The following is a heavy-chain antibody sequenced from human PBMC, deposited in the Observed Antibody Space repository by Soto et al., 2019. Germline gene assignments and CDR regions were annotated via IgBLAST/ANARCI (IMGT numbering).Heavy chain of an antibody. D-gene: IGHD2-2*01. CDR2: IYYSGST. J-gene: IGHJ5*02. Sequence: SETLSLTCTVSGGSISSSSYYWGWIRQPPGKGLEWIGSIYYSGSTYYNPSLKSRVTISVDTSKNQFSLKLSSVTAADTAVYYCAREIVVYRIAWFDPWGQGTLVTVPQ. V-gene: IGHV4-39*01. CDR1: GGSISSSSYY. CDR3: AREIVVYRIAWFDP.